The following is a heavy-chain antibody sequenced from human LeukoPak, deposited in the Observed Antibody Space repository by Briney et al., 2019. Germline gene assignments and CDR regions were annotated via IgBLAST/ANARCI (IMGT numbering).Heavy chain of an antibody. Sequence: SETLSLTCTVSGYSISSGYYWGWIRQPPGKGLEWIGSIYHSGSTSYNPSLKSRVTISVDTSKNQFSLKLSSVTAADTAVYYCARHKAVAGTLAFDIWGQGTMVTASS. CDR1: GYSISSGYY. J-gene: IGHJ3*02. CDR3: ARHKAVAGTLAFDI. V-gene: IGHV4-38-2*02. CDR2: IYHSGST. D-gene: IGHD6-19*01.